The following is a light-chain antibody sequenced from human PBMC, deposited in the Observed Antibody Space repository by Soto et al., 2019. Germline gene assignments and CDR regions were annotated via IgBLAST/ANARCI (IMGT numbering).Light chain of an antibody. V-gene: IGLV2-14*01. J-gene: IGLJ1*01. CDR1: SSDVGGYNY. CDR3: SLYTSSSTLYV. Sequence: QSVLTQPASVSGSPGQSITISCTGTSSDVGGYNYVSWYQQHPGKAPKLMIYEVSNRPSGVSNRFSGSKSGNTASLTISGLQAEDEADYYCSLYTSSSTLYVFGPATKVTV. CDR2: EVS.